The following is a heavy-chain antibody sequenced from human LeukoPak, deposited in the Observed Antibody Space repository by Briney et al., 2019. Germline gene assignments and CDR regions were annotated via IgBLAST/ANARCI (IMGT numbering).Heavy chain of an antibody. Sequence: GGSLRLSCEASGFIFSVYWMSWVRRTPGKGLEWVANIKQDGSEKYYVDSVKGRFTISRDNAKNSLYLQMNSLRAEDTAVYYCARGRFSSGWYEDAFDIWGQGTMVTVSS. J-gene: IGHJ3*02. CDR1: GFIFSVYW. D-gene: IGHD6-19*01. CDR2: IKQDGSEK. CDR3: ARGRFSSGWYEDAFDI. V-gene: IGHV3-7*01.